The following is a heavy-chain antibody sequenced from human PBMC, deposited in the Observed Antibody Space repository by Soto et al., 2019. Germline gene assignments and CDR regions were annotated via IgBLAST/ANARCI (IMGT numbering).Heavy chain of an antibody. D-gene: IGHD4-17*01. Sequence: GGSLRLSCAASGFTFSSYSMNWVRQAPGKGLEWVSSISSSSSYIYYADSVKGRFTISRDNTKNSLYLQMNSLRAEDTAVYYCARDLTTVTEYHDAFDIWGQGTMVTVSS. V-gene: IGHV3-21*01. CDR3: ARDLTTVTEYHDAFDI. J-gene: IGHJ3*02. CDR1: GFTFSSYS. CDR2: ISSSSSYI.